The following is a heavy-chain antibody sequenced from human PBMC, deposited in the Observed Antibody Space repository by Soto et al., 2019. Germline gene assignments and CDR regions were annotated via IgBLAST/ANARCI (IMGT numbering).Heavy chain of an antibody. Sequence: GASVKVSCNASGYTFTSYGISWVRPAPGQGLEWMVGISAYNAKTNYAQKLQGRVTMTTDTSTSTAYMELRSLRSDDTAVYYCARGWSGSAKGCEYWGQGTLVTVSS. CDR2: ISAYNAKT. CDR3: ARGWSGSAKGCEY. CDR1: GYTFTSYG. D-gene: IGHD6-25*01. V-gene: IGHV1-18*01. J-gene: IGHJ4*02.